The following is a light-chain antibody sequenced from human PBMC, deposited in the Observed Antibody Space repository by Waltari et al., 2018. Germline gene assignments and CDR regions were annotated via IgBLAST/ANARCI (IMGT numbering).Light chain of an antibody. J-gene: IGKJ1*01. Sequence: AIRMTLSPASLSASTGARAPIPCLASQGVSTYLALDQQKPGKAPSLLIYASSTLESGVPSKFSGSGSGTDFTLTISCLQSEDFATYYCQQYHTYPWTFGQGTKVEL. CDR2: ASS. CDR1: QGVSTY. CDR3: QQYHTYPWT. V-gene: IGKV1-8*01.